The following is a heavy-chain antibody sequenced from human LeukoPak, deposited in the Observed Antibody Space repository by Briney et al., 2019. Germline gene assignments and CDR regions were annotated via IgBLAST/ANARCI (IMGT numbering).Heavy chain of an antibody. CDR2: IYYSGST. Sequence: PSETLSLTCTVSGGSISSSSYYWSWIRQPPGKGLEWIGYIYYSGSTNYNPSLKSRVTISVDTSKNQFSLKLSSVTAADTAVYYCARGLALENNWFDPWGQGTLVTVSS. J-gene: IGHJ5*02. CDR1: GGSISSSSYY. V-gene: IGHV4-61*01. CDR3: ARGLALENNWFDP. D-gene: IGHD1-1*01.